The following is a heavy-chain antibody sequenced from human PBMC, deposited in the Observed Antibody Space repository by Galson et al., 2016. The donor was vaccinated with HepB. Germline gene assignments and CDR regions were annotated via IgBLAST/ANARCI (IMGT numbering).Heavy chain of an antibody. Sequence: QSGAEVKKPGESLKISCQVSGYKFTTYWIGWVRQMPGKGLEWMGLIYPRDSDVTYSPSFQGQVTISADKSITTAYLQWSSLKASDTAMDYCARLGGAVPFDYWGQGTLVTVSS. J-gene: IGHJ4*02. CDR2: IYPRDSDV. CDR3: ARLGGAVPFDY. CDR1: GYKFTTYW. V-gene: IGHV5-51*01. D-gene: IGHD2-2*01.